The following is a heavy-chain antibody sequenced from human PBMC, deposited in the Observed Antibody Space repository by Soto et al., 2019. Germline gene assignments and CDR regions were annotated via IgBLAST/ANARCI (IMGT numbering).Heavy chain of an antibody. Sequence: QVQLQESCPGLVKPSETLSLTCAVSGDSISSYYCMWIRQPPGKGLESIGYLYYGRSANYNPSLKRRVTSSVDTSTNECSLTLSSMAAADTAVYYCALRSMAVVPEYWGQGTLVTVSS. J-gene: IGHJ4*02. D-gene: IGHD3-22*01. CDR2: LYYGRSA. CDR3: ALRSMAVVPEY. V-gene: IGHV4-59*01. CDR1: GDSISSYY.